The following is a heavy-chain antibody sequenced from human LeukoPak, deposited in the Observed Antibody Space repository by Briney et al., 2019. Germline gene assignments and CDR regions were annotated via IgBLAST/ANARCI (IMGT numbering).Heavy chain of an antibody. CDR3: ARHRIAVAAPFDY. V-gene: IGHV4-38-2*01. D-gene: IGHD6-19*01. J-gene: IGHJ4*02. CDR1: GYSISSGYY. Sequence: SETLSLTCAVSGYSISSGYYWGWIRQPPGKGLEWIGSIYHSGSTYYNPSLKSRVTISVDTSKNQFSPKLSSVTAADTAVYYCARHRIAVAAPFDYWGQGTLVTVSS. CDR2: IYHSGST.